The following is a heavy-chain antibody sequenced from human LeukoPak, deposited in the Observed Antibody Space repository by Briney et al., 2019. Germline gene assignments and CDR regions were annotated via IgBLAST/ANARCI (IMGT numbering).Heavy chain of an antibody. CDR2: ISSSSSYI. CDR3: ARDSPAAAGKDY. D-gene: IGHD6-13*01. CDR1: GFTFSSYS. J-gene: IGHJ4*02. Sequence: GGSLRLFCAASGFTFSSYSMNWVRQAPGKGLEWVSSISSSSSYIYYADSVKGRFTISRDNAKNSLYLQMNSLRAEDTAVYYCARDSPAAAGKDYWGQGTLVTVSS. V-gene: IGHV3-21*01.